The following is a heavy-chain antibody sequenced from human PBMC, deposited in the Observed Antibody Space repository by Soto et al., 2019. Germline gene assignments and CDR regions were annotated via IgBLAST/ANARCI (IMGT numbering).Heavy chain of an antibody. CDR3: AREWLRNVEY. CDR2: INHSGRT. D-gene: IGHD5-12*01. J-gene: IGHJ4*02. CDR1: GGSFSDYY. V-gene: IGHV4-34*01. Sequence: SETLSLTCAVYGGSFSDYYWTWIRQPPGKGLEWIGEINHSGRTNYNPSLKSRVTISVDTSRNQLSLKLSSVTAADTAVYYCAREWLRNVEYWGQGTPVTVSS.